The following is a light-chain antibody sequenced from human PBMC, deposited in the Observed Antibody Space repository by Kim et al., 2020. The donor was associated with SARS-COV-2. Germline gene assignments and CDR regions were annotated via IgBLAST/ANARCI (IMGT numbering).Light chain of an antibody. V-gene: IGLV2-14*03. CDR2: DVN. Sequence: GQSITISCTGTSSNIGSYNYVSWYQQHPGRAPKLMIYDVNKRPSGVSNRFSGSKSGNSASLTISGLQAEDEADYYCSSFTTTSRLVFGGGTQLTVL. CDR3: SSFTTTSRLV. CDR1: SSNIGSYNY. J-gene: IGLJ3*02.